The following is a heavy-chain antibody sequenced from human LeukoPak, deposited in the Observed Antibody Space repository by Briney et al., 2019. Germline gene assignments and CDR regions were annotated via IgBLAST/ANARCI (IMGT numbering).Heavy chain of an antibody. D-gene: IGHD6-13*01. V-gene: IGHV3-9*01. J-gene: IGHJ4*02. Sequence: GRSLRLSCAASGFTFDDYAMHWVRQAPGKGLEWVSGISWNSGSIGYADSVKGRFTISRDNAKNSLYLQMNSLRAEDTALYYCAKDMAAAAPRYFDYWGQGTLVTVSS. CDR1: GFTFDDYA. CDR3: AKDMAAAAPRYFDY. CDR2: ISWNSGSI.